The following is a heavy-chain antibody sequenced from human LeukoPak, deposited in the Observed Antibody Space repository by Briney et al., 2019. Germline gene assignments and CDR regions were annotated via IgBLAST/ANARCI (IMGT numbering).Heavy chain of an antibody. CDR3: ASQSVTIFGVGDNWFDP. V-gene: IGHV4-39*01. J-gene: IGHJ5*02. D-gene: IGHD3-3*01. Sequence: SETLSLTCTVSGGSISSSSYYWGWIRQSPGKGLEWIGSMYYTGSTCYKPSLKSRVTISADTSKNQFSLKVSSVTAADTAVYYCASQSVTIFGVGDNWFDPWGQGTLVTVSS. CDR2: MYYTGST. CDR1: GGSISSSSYY.